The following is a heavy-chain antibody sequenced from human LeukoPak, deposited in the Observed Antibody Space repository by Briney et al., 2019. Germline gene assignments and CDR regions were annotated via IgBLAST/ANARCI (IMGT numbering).Heavy chain of an antibody. Sequence: SETLSLTCTVSGGSVSSGSYCWSWIRQPPGKGLEWIGYIYYSGNTNYNPSLKSRVTISVDTSKNQFSLKLSSVTAADTAVYYCAGEGSSGWYWFDPWGQGTLVTVSS. CDR1: GGSVSSGSYC. D-gene: IGHD6-19*01. J-gene: IGHJ5*02. CDR3: AGEGSSGWYWFDP. V-gene: IGHV4-61*01. CDR2: IYYSGNT.